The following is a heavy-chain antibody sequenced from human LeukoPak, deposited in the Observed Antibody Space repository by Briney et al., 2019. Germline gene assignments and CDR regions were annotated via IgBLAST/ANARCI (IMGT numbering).Heavy chain of an antibody. CDR3: ARAVIAAILGDYFDS. D-gene: IGHD2-2*02. CDR2: INPKSGGT. CDR1: GYTFTDYY. J-gene: IGHJ4*02. Sequence: ASVKVSCEASGYTFTDYYIHWVRQAPGQGLEWMGWINPKSGGTKYAQKFRGRVTMTRDTSIRAAYLDLSSLGSDDTAVYYCARAVIAAILGDYFDSWGQGTLVTVSS. V-gene: IGHV1-2*02.